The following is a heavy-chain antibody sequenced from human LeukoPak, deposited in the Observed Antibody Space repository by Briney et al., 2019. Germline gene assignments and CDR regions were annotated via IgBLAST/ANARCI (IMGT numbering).Heavy chain of an antibody. CDR3: ARGVSLSTIFGVVIPLFDY. CDR2: IYYSGST. D-gene: IGHD3-3*01. CDR1: GGSISSYY. J-gene: IGHJ4*02. Sequence: SSETLSLTCTVSGGSISSYYGGWLRQPPGKGREWGRSIYYSGSTYYSPPLKSRVTISVDTSKNQFSLKLSPVTAADTAVYYCARGVSLSTIFGVVIPLFDYWGQGTLVTVSS. V-gene: IGHV4-39*01.